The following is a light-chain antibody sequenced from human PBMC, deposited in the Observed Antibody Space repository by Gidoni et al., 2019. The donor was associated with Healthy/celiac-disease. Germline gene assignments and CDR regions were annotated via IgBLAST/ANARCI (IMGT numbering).Light chain of an antibody. V-gene: IGKV1-27*01. CDR1: QGISNY. CDR3: QKYNSASFT. J-gene: IGKJ3*01. Sequence: DIQMTQSPSSLSASVGDRVTITCRASQGISNYLAWYQQKPGKVPKLLTYAASTLQSGVPSRFSGSGSGTDFTLTISSLQPEDVATYYCQKYNSASFTFXPXTKVDIK. CDR2: AAS.